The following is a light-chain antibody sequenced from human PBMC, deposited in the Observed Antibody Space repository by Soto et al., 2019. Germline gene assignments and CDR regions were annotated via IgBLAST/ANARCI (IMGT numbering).Light chain of an antibody. CDR1: SSDVGAYNY. J-gene: IGLJ1*01. V-gene: IGLV2-14*01. CDR2: EVC. Sequence: QSVLTQPASVSGSLGQSITISCTGTSSDVGAYNYVSWYQQQPGKAPKLMISEVCNRPSGVSNRFSGSKSGNTASLIISGLQAEDEADYYCCSFTSITTYVFGTGTKVTVL. CDR3: CSFTSITTYV.